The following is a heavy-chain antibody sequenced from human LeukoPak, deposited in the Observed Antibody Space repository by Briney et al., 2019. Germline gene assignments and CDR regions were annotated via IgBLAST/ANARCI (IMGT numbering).Heavy chain of an antibody. D-gene: IGHD5-18*01. J-gene: IGHJ4*02. CDR1: GGSISSSSYY. Sequence: SETLSLTCTVSGGSISSSSYYWGWIRQPPGKGLKWIGSIYYSGSTYYNPSLKSRVTISVDTSKNQFSLKLSSVTAADTAVYYCARHDGARGYSYAHWGQGTLVTVSS. V-gene: IGHV4-39*01. CDR3: ARHDGARGYSYAH. CDR2: IYYSGST.